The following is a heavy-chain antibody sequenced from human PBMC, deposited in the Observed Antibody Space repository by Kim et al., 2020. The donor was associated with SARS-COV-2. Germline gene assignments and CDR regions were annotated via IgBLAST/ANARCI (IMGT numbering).Heavy chain of an antibody. V-gene: IGHV3-48*04. J-gene: IGHJ4*01. CDR2: ISSSSTI. CDR1: GFTFSSYS. D-gene: IGHD4-17*01. Sequence: GGSLRLSCAASGFTFSSYSMNWVRQAPGRGLEWVSYISSSSTIYYADSVKGRFTISRDNAKNSLYLQMNSLRAEDTAVYYCARERRDMTTVTSGTFDYWG. CDR3: ARERRDMTTVTSGTFDY.